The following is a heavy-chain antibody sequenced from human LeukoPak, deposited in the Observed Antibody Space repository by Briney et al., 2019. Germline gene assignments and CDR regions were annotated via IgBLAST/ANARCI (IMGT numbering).Heavy chain of an antibody. D-gene: IGHD6-13*01. CDR3: AKDSSSWPHTTFDY. Sequence: GGSLRLSCAASGFTFSSYWMSWVRQAPGKGLEWVANIKQDGSEKYYVDSVKGRFTISRDNAKNSLYLQMNSLRAEDTALYYCAKDSSSWPHTTFDYWGQGTLVTVSS. CDR2: IKQDGSEK. J-gene: IGHJ4*02. CDR1: GFTFSSYW. V-gene: IGHV3-7*03.